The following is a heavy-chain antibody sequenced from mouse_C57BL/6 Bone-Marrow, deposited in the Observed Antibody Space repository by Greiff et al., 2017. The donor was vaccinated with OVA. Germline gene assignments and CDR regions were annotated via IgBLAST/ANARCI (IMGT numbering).Heavy chain of an antibody. CDR3: ARNAYYSNHDYYAMDY. J-gene: IGHJ4*01. V-gene: IGHV3-6*01. Sequence: ESGPGLVKPSKSLSLTCSVTGYSITSGYYWNWIRQFPGNKLEWMGYISYDGSNNYNPSLKNRISITRDTSKNQFFLKLNSVTTEDTATYYCARNAYYSNHDYYAMDYWGQGTSVTVSS. D-gene: IGHD2-5*01. CDR1: GYSITSGYY. CDR2: ISYDGSN.